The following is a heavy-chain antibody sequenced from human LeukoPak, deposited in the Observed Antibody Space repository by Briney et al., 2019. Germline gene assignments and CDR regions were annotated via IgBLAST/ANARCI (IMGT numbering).Heavy chain of an antibody. J-gene: IGHJ3*02. CDR3: AKDQGGSGSYWDAFDI. CDR1: GFTFSGYW. Sequence: GGSLRLSCAASGFTFSGYWMTWVRQAPGKGLEWVANIKKDGSDKSYVDSVKGRFTISRDNAKNLLYLQMNSLRAEDTALYYCAKDQGGSGSYWDAFDIWGQGTMVTVSS. CDR2: IKKDGSDK. V-gene: IGHV3-7*03. D-gene: IGHD3-10*01.